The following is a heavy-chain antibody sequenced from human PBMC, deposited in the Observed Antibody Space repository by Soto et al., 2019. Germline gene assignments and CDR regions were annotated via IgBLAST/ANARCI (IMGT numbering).Heavy chain of an antibody. Sequence: QVQLVQSGAEVKKPGSSVRVSCKASGDTSDSFSISWVRQAPGQGLEWMGGIIPMFGTGNYAQKFQGRLTITADESTGTSYMDLKSLRSEDTAVYFCARENRDENSGWYSSSDWFDPWGQGTLVTVSS. CDR2: IIPMFGTG. J-gene: IGHJ5*02. CDR1: GDTSDSFS. V-gene: IGHV1-69*01. D-gene: IGHD6-19*01. CDR3: ARENRDENSGWYSSSDWFDP.